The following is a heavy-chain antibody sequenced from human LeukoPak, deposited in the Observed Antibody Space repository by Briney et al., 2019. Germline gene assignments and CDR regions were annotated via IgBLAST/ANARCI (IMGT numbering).Heavy chain of an antibody. CDR3: ARSAYYESAFDI. CDR2: INPSGGST. CDR1: GYTFSNYY. J-gene: IGHJ3*02. D-gene: IGHD3-22*01. V-gene: IGHV1-46*01. Sequence: ASVKVSCKASGYTFSNYYIHWVRQAPGQGLEWMGMINPSGGSTGYAQKFQDRVTMTRDTSTSTIHMELSSLRSEDTAVFYCARSAYYESAFDIWGQGTMVTVSS.